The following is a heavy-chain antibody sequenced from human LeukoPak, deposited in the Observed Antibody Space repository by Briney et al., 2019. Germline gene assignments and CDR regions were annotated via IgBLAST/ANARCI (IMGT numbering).Heavy chain of an antibody. V-gene: IGHV3-74*01. CDR1: GFTFSNYW. CDR3: ARVTAVAGTSVGVDA. Sequence: GGSLRLSCAASGFTFSNYWMHWVRQTPGKGLVWVSRINSDASVTTYADSVKGRFTISRNNAKNTLYLQMNSLRAEDTAVYYCARVTAVAGTSVGVDAWGQGILVTVS. D-gene: IGHD6-19*01. J-gene: IGHJ4*02. CDR2: INSDASVT.